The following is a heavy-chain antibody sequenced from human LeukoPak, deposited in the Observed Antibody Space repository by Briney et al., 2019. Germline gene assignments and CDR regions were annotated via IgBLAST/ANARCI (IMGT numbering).Heavy chain of an antibody. D-gene: IGHD6-19*01. CDR2: IIPIFGTA. CDR3: ARVSYSSGWPDWYFDL. J-gene: IGHJ2*01. CDR1: GGTFSSYA. Sequence: GASVKVSCKASGGTFSSYAISWVRQAPGRGLEWMGGIIPIFGTANYAQKFQGRVTITADESTSTAYMELSSLRSEDTAVYYCARVSYSSGWPDWYFDLWGRGTLVTVSS. V-gene: IGHV1-69*01.